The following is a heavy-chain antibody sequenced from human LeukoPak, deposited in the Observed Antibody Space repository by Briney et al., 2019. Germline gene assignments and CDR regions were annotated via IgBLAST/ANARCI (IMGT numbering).Heavy chain of an antibody. Sequence: SETLSLTCTVSGYSISSGYYWGWIRQPPGKGLEWIGGIYTSGSTNYNPSLKSRVTISVDTSKNQFSLKLSSVTAADTAVYYCARELGSGTYGEYYFDYWGQGTLVTVSS. D-gene: IGHD1-26*01. CDR2: IYTSGST. CDR1: GYSISSGYY. CDR3: ARELGSGTYGEYYFDY. J-gene: IGHJ4*02. V-gene: IGHV4-38-2*02.